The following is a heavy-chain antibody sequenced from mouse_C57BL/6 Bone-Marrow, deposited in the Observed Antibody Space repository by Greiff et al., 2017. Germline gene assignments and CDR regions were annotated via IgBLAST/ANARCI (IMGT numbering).Heavy chain of an antibody. J-gene: IGHJ4*01. CDR1: GFNIKDDY. CDR3: TTELYYRKRYYAMDY. V-gene: IGHV14-4*01. Sequence: VQLQQSGAELVRPGASVKLSCTASGFNIKDDYMHWVKQRPEQGLEWIGWIDPENGDTEYASKFQGKATITADTSSNTAYLQISSLTSEDTAVYYCTTELYYRKRYYAMDYWGQGTSVTVSS. D-gene: IGHD2-14*01. CDR2: IDPENGDT.